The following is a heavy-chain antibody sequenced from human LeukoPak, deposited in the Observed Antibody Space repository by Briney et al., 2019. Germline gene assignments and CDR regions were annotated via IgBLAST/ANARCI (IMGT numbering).Heavy chain of an antibody. J-gene: IGHJ5*02. CDR2: IYTSGST. CDR1: GGSISSGSYY. D-gene: IGHD5-18*01. V-gene: IGHV4-61*02. Sequence: SQTLSLTCTVSGGSISSGSYYWSWIRQPAGKGLEWIGRIYTSGSTNYNPPLKSRVTISVDTSKNQCSLKLSSVTAADTAVYYCARVGYSPLGWFDPWGQGTLVTVSS. CDR3: ARVGYSPLGWFDP.